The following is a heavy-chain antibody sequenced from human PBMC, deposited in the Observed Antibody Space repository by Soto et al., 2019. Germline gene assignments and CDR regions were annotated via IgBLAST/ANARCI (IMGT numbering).Heavy chain of an antibody. Sequence: EVQLLESGGGLVQPGGSLRLSCVASGFTFSNYATTWVRQAPGKGLAWVSTISGGGERTYYADSVRGRFTISRDNSKNTLDLQMDSLRAEGTAVYYCADVAVAVVYLYCDLWGRGTLVTVSS. V-gene: IGHV3-23*01. D-gene: IGHD6-13*01. CDR3: ADVAVAVVYLYCDL. CDR2: ISGGGERT. J-gene: IGHJ2*01. CDR1: GFTFSNYA.